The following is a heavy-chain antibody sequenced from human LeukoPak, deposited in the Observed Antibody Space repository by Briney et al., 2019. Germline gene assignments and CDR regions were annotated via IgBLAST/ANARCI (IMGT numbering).Heavy chain of an antibody. J-gene: IGHJ4*02. CDR1: GFTFSSYS. CDR2: ISYDGSNK. Sequence: PGGSLRLSCAASGFTFSSYSMHWVRQAPGKGLEWVSVISYDGSNKYYADSVKGRFTISRDDSKNTVYLQMNSLGAEDTAVYYCAREDRYHYDSSGYLDYWGQGTLVTVSS. V-gene: IGHV3-30*16. CDR3: AREDRYHYDSSGYLDY. D-gene: IGHD3-22*01.